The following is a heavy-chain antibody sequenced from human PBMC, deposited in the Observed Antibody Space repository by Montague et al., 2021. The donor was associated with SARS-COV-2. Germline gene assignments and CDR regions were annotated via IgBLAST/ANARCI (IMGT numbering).Heavy chain of an antibody. Sequence: SETLSITCTVSGGSIGSHYWSWIRLPPGKGLEWVGHIYYTGITKYKSSLKSRVTISVDTSKNQLSLKLDSVTAANTAVYYCARGSGSASATWFDPWGQGTLVTVSS. D-gene: IGHD6-25*01. CDR1: GGSIGSHY. CDR3: ARGSGSASATWFDP. CDR2: IYYTGIT. V-gene: IGHV4-59*11. J-gene: IGHJ5*02.